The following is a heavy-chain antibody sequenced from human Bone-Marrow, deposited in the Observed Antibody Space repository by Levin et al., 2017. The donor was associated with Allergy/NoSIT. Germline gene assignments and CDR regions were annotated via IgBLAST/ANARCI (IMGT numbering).Heavy chain of an antibody. CDR3: VRIARRGDYVDY. CDR1: GFTFSSFE. CDR2: ISSGSGEII. D-gene: IGHD2-21*01. Sequence: HAGGSLRLSCAASGFTFSSFEMNWVRQTPGKGLEWASYISSGSGEIIYYADSVRGRFTISRDNAKDSLYLHMSSLRPDDTAIYYCVRIARRGDYVDYWGQGTLVTVSS. J-gene: IGHJ4*02. V-gene: IGHV3-48*03.